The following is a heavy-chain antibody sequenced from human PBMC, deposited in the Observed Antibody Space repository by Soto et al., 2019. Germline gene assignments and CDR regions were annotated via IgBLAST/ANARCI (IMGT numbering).Heavy chain of an antibody. CDR2: IYPGDSDT. Sequence: GESLKISCKGSGYSFTSYWIGWVRQMPGKGLVWVGIIYPGDSDTRYSPSFQGQVTISADKSISTAYLQWSSLKASDTARYYCARLARYFDPHYGMDVWGQGTTVTVSS. CDR1: GYSFTSYW. V-gene: IGHV5-51*01. J-gene: IGHJ6*02. D-gene: IGHD3-9*01. CDR3: ARLARYFDPHYGMDV.